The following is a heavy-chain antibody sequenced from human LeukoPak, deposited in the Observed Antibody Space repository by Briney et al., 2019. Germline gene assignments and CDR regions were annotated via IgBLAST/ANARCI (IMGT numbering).Heavy chain of an antibody. CDR3: ARVGGSSSIYWSFDP. Sequence: PSETLSLTCTVSGGSFSSYYWSWIRQPPGKGLEWIGFVHHSGSTNYSPSLRSRVTISADTSKNQFSLKLSSVTAADTAVYYCARVGGSSSIYWSFDPWGRGSLVTVSS. J-gene: IGHJ2*01. D-gene: IGHD6-13*01. V-gene: IGHV4-59*01. CDR2: VHHSGST. CDR1: GGSFSSYY.